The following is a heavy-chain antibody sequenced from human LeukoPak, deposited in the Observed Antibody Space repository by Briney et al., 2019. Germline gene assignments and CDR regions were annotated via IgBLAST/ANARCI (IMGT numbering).Heavy chain of an antibody. CDR2: IYHSGST. D-gene: IGHD6-13*01. J-gene: IGHJ5*02. CDR1: GGSISSGGYS. Sequence: PSETLSLTCAVSGGSISSGGYSWSWIRQPPGKGLEWIGYIYHSGSTYYNPSLKSRVTISVDRSKNQFSLKLSSVTAADTAVYYCARASRTIAAAGNWFDPWGRGTLVTVSS. CDR3: ARASRTIAAAGNWFDP. V-gene: IGHV4-30-2*01.